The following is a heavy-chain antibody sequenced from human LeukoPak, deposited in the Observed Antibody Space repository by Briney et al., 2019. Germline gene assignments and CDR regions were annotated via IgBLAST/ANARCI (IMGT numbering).Heavy chain of an antibody. J-gene: IGHJ4*02. CDR2: ISAYNGNT. CDR3: AGARGKNSPLDY. Sequence: ASVKVSCKASGYTFTSYGISWVRQAPGQGLEWMGWISAYNGNTNYAQKLQGRVTMTTDTSTSTAYMELRSLRSDDAAVYYCAGARGKNSPLDYWGQGTLVTVSS. D-gene: IGHD3-10*01. CDR1: GYTFTSYG. V-gene: IGHV1-18*01.